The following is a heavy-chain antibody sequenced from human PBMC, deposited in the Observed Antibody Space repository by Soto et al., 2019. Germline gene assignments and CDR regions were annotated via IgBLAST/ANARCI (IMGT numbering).Heavy chain of an antibody. V-gene: IGHV4-61*01. CDR1: GGSISSGSYY. CDR3: ARGGGYYYMDV. Sequence: TSETLSLTSTVSGGSISSGSYYWSWIRQHPGKGPEWIGHIYYSGSTNYNPSLKSQVSISVDTSMNQFSLKLSSVTAADAAVYYCARGGGYYYMDVWGKGTTVTVSS. J-gene: IGHJ6*03. CDR2: IYYSGST.